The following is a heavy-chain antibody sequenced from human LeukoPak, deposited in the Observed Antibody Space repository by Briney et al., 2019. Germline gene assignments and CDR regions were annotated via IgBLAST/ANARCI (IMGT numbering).Heavy chain of an antibody. D-gene: IGHD2-15*01. Sequence: PSETLSLTCTVSGGSISGYYWSWIRQPPGKGLEWIGYIYYSGSTNYNPSLKSRVTISVDTSKNQFSLKLSSVTAADTAVYYCARVPPPYCSGGSCYRQYYFDYWGQGTLVTVSS. CDR3: ARVPPPYCSGGSCYRQYYFDY. CDR1: GGSISGYY. CDR2: IYYSGST. V-gene: IGHV4-59*01. J-gene: IGHJ4*02.